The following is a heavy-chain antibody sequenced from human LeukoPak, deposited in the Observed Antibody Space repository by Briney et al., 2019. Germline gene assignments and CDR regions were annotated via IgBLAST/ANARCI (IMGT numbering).Heavy chain of an antibody. J-gene: IGHJ4*02. CDR1: GFTFSDYY. D-gene: IGHD3-10*01. CDR2: ISSSGSTI. V-gene: IGHV3-11*01. Sequence: GGSLRLSCAASGFTFSDYYMSWIRQAPGEGREWVSYISSSGSTIYYADSVKGRFTISRDNAKNSLYLQMNSLRAEDTAVYYCARLITMVRGVDYWGKGTLVTVSS. CDR3: ARLITMVRGVDY.